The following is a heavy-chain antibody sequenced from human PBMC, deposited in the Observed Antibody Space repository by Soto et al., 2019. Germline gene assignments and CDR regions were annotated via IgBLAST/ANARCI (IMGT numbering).Heavy chain of an antibody. CDR1: GFTFSSYA. CDR2: IDGSGRNT. Sequence: PGGSLRLSCAASGFTFSSYAMSWVRQAPGKGLEWVSGIDGSGRNTYYADSVEGRFTISRDNSKTTLYLQMNSLRADDTAVYYCAKARFWSGYDPTGGGMDVWGQGTTVTVSS. CDR3: AKARFWSGYDPTGGGMDV. D-gene: IGHD3-3*01. J-gene: IGHJ6*02. V-gene: IGHV3-23*01.